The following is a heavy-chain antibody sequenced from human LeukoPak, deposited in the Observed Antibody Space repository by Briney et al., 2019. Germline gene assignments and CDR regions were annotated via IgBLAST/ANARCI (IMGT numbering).Heavy chain of an antibody. CDR2: IYYSGST. J-gene: IGHJ6*02. D-gene: IGHD1-26*01. Sequence: NPSETLSLTCTVSGGSLSSYYWSWLRPPPGKGLEWIGYIYYSGSTYFNPSLTSRVTMSVDTSRNQFSLKLSSVTAADTAVYYCARDGRISPYYGMDVWAQGTTVTVSS. V-gene: IGHV4-59*01. CDR1: GGSLSSYY. CDR3: ARDGRISPYYGMDV.